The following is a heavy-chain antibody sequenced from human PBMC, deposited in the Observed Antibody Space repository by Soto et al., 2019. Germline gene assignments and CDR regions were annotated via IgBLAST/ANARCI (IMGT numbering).Heavy chain of an antibody. D-gene: IGHD2-15*01. Sequence: PGGSLRLSCAASGFTFSNYGMHWVRQAPGKGLEWVAVIWYNGSNKYYAASVKGRFTISRDNSKNTLSLQMNSLRAEDTALYYCARETLDCRGGFCGPNYGMDVWGQGTTVTVSS. CDR3: ARETLDCRGGFCGPNYGMDV. CDR2: IWYNGSNK. CDR1: GFTFSNYG. J-gene: IGHJ6*02. V-gene: IGHV3-33*01.